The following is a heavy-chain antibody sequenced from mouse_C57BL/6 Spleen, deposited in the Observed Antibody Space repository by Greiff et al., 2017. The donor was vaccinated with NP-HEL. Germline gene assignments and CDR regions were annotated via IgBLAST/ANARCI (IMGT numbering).Heavy chain of an antibody. Sequence: QVQLQQPGAELVKPGASVKMSCKASGYTFTSYWITWVKQRPGQGLEWIGDIYPGSGSTNYNEKFKSKATLTVDTSSSTAYMQLSSLTSEDSAVYYCARGGVTIVTTLRAMDYWGQGTSVTVSS. CDR1: GYTFTSYW. J-gene: IGHJ4*01. CDR3: ARGGVTIVTTLRAMDY. V-gene: IGHV1-55*01. CDR2: IYPGSGST. D-gene: IGHD2-5*01.